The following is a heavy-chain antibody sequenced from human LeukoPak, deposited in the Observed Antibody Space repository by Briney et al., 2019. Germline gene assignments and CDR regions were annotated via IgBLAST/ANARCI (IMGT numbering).Heavy chain of an antibody. V-gene: IGHV3-7*04. CDR2: IKQDGSEK. CDR3: ARGGGSYYNY. J-gene: IGHJ4*02. CDR1: GFTFSTYT. D-gene: IGHD1-26*01. Sequence: PGGSLRLSCAASGFTFSTYTMNWVRQAPGKELEWVANIKQDGSEKYYVDSVKGRFTISRDNAKNSLYLQMNSLSAEDTAVYYCARGGGSYYNYWGQGTLVTVSS.